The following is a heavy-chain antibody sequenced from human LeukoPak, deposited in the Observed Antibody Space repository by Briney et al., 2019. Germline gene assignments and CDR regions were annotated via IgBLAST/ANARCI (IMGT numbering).Heavy chain of an antibody. J-gene: IGHJ4*02. D-gene: IGHD3-10*01. Sequence: SQTLSLTCTVSGDSITSDHYWTWIRQPPGKGLEWISYIYHSGNTYYNPSLRSRVTMSVATSKNQFSLELKSVTAADTAVYYCARHDYVQWFGEFPPFDYWGQGTLVTVSS. CDR3: ARHDYVQWFGEFPPFDY. V-gene: IGHV4-30-4*08. CDR1: GDSITSDHY. CDR2: IYHSGNT.